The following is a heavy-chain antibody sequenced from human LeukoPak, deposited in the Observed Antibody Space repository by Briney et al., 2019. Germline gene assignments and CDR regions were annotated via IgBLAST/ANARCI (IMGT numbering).Heavy chain of an antibody. CDR3: AREVDYGAPRDAFDI. Sequence: SETLSLTCTVSGGSISSSSYYWGWIRQPPGKGLEWIGSIYYSGSTYYNPSLKSRVTISVDTSKNQFSLKLSSVTAADTAVYYCAREVDYGAPRDAFDIWGQGTMVTVSS. D-gene: IGHD4-17*01. CDR1: GGSISSSSYY. J-gene: IGHJ3*02. CDR2: IYYSGST. V-gene: IGHV4-39*07.